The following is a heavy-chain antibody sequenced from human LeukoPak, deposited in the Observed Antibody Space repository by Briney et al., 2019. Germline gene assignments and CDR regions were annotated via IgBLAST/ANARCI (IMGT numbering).Heavy chain of an antibody. CDR1: GGSISSSSYY. Sequence: KPSETLSLTCTVSGGSISSSSYYWGWIRQPPGKGLEWIGSIYYSGSTYYNPSLKSRVTISVDTSKNQFSLKLSSVTAADTAVYYCAIRGRRPYYFDYWGQGTLVTVSS. CDR3: AIRGRRPYYFDY. V-gene: IGHV4-39*01. J-gene: IGHJ4*02. CDR2: IYYSGST.